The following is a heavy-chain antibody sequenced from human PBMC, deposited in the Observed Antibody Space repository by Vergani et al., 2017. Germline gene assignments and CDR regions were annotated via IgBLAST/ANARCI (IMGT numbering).Heavy chain of an antibody. V-gene: IGHV3-23*01. CDR3: ANDRVVPTGPFAF. CDR2: ISGSGADT. Sequence: EVQLLESGGGFVQPGGSLRLSCAASGFTFISYAMSWVRQAPGKGLEWVSSISGSGADTHYADSVKGRFTISRDNLENTLYLQMNSLRAADTAVYYCANDRVVPTGPFAFWGQGTLVTVSS. D-gene: IGHD2-2*01. CDR1: GFTFISYA. J-gene: IGHJ4*02.